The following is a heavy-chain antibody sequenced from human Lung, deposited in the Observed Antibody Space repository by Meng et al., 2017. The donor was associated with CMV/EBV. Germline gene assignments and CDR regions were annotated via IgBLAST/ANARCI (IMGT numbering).Heavy chain of an antibody. V-gene: IGHV4-38-2*02. CDR3: ARDLKSYCSSTSCYINWFDP. D-gene: IGHD2-2*02. CDR1: GYSISSGYY. Sequence: SETLSLTCTVSGYSISSGYYWGWIRQPPGKGLEWIGSIYHSGSTYYNPSLKSRVTISVDTSKNQFSLKLSSVTAADTAVYYCARDLKSYCSSTSCYINWFDPWGQGTLVTVSS. CDR2: IYHSGST. J-gene: IGHJ5*02.